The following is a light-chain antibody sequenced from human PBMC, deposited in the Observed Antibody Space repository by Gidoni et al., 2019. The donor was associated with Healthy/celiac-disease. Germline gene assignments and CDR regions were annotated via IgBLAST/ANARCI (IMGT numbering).Light chain of an antibody. CDR3: QQYGNLPT. CDR2: DAS. J-gene: IGKJ2*01. Sequence: DIQTTHSPSSLSASVGDRVTITCQASQDISYYLNWYQQKPGKATKLLIYDASKLETGVPSRFSGSGSRKDFTFTISSLQPEDIATYYCQQYGNLPTFGQGTKLEIK. CDR1: QDISYY. V-gene: IGKV1-33*01.